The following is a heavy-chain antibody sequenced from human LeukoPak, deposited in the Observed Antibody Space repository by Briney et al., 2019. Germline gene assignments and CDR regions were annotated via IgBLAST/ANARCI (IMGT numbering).Heavy chain of an antibody. CDR2: ISANGGTT. J-gene: IGHJ4*02. CDR3: VKDSRITIFGGPFFGD. Sequence: PGGSLRLSCSASGFIFCIYAILWLRQAPGKGLEYVSAISANGGTTYYADSVKGRFTISRDNSKDTLFLQMSSLRAEDTAVYYCVKDSRITIFGGPFFGDWGQGTLVTVSS. D-gene: IGHD3-3*01. V-gene: IGHV3-64D*09. CDR1: GFIFCIYA.